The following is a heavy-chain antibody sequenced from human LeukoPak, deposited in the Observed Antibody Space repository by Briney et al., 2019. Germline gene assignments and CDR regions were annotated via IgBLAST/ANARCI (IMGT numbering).Heavy chain of an antibody. CDR2: INPKSGGT. CDR1: GYTFTGYY. CDR3: TREAIYGDPDFDY. V-gene: IGHV1-2*02. D-gene: IGHD4-17*01. Sequence: ASVKVSCKASGYTFTGYYMHWVRQAPGQGLEWMGWINPKSGGTNYAQKFQGRVTMTRDTSISTAYMELSSLRSDDTAVYYCTREAIYGDPDFDYWGQGTLVTVSS. J-gene: IGHJ4*02.